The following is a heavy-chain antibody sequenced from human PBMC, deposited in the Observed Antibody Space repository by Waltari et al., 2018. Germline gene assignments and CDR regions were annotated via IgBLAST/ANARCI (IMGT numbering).Heavy chain of an antibody. V-gene: IGHV4-4*02. D-gene: IGHD2-15*01. CDR1: AESVPNHYW. CDR2: VHGSGRT. CDR3: ARDRGRGLYLDT. Sequence: QLQLQESGPGLVKPSGTLSLRCAVSAESVPNHYWWSWVRQSPQKGLEWIGQVHGSGRTNYHPSFASRVAMSVDTSNNDVSLRMTSATAADTAVYYCARDRGRGLYLDTWGPGTLVAVS. J-gene: IGHJ5*02.